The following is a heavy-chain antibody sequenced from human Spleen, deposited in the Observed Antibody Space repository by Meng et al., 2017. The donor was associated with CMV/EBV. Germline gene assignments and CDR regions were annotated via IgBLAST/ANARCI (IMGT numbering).Heavy chain of an antibody. CDR3: ARDRNGYDFWSGYSSDYYYYGMDV. D-gene: IGHD3-3*01. V-gene: IGHV3-21*01. CDR2: ISSTSSYI. Sequence: GESLKISCVASGFTFSTYSMNWVRQAPGKGLEWVSSISSTSSYIFYADSMKGRFTISRDNAKNSLYLQMNSLRAEDTAVYYCARDRNGYDFWSGYSSDYYYYGMDVWGQGTTVTVSS. J-gene: IGHJ6*02. CDR1: GFTFSTYS.